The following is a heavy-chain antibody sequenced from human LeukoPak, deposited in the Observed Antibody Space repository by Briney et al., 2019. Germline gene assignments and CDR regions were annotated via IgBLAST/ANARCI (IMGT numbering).Heavy chain of an antibody. CDR2: ISYDGGNK. J-gene: IGHJ4*02. V-gene: IGHV3-30-3*01. Sequence: PGGSLRPSCAASGFTFSSYAMHWVRQAPGRGLEWVAVISYDGGNKYYADSVKGRFTISRDNSKNTLYLQMNSLRAEDTAVYYCAKGAYYDFWSGYYTHLPDYWGQGTLVTVSS. D-gene: IGHD3-3*01. CDR1: GFTFSSYA. CDR3: AKGAYYDFWSGYYTHLPDY.